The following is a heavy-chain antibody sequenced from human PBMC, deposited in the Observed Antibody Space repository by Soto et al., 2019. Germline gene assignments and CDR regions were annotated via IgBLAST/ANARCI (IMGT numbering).Heavy chain of an antibody. Sequence: SVKVSCKASGGTFSSYTISWVRQAPGQGLEWMGRIIPILGIANYAQKFQGRVTITADKSTTTVYMDLSSLRSEDTAVYYCATALGTSGWFDFWGQGTLVTVSS. J-gene: IGHJ4*02. D-gene: IGHD6-19*01. CDR2: IIPILGIA. CDR3: ATALGTSGWFDF. V-gene: IGHV1-69*02. CDR1: GGTFSSYT.